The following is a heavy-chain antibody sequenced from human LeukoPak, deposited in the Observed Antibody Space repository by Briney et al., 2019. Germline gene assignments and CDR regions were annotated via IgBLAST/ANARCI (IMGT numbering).Heavy chain of an antibody. CDR3: ASSIAAAAGDAFDI. CDR1: GCTFSSYA. J-gene: IGHJ3*02. D-gene: IGHD6-13*01. Sequence: AVTVSCKASGCTFSSYAISWVRQAPRQGLEWVGRIIPILDIANYAQKFQGRVTITADKSMSTAYMELSSLRSEDTAVYYCASSIAAAAGDAFDIWGQGTMVTVSS. CDR2: IIPILDIA. V-gene: IGHV1-69*04.